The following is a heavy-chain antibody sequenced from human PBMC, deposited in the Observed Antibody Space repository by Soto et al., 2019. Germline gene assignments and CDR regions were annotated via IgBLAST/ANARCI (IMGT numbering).Heavy chain of an antibody. CDR2: IYYSGST. D-gene: IGHD4-17*01. Sequence: SETLSLTCTVSGGSISSGGYYWSWIRQHPGKGLEWIGYIYYSGSTYYNPSLKSRVTTSVDTSKNQFSRTLSSVPAADTAVYYCARVRSLGVTTCHYFDYWGQGTMVTVSS. CDR1: GGSISSGGYY. CDR3: ARVRSLGVTTCHYFDY. V-gene: IGHV4-31*03. J-gene: IGHJ4*02.